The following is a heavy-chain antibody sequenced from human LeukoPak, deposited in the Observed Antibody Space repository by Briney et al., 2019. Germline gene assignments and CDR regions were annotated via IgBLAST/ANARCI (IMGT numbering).Heavy chain of an antibody. CDR2: ISAYNGNT. J-gene: IGHJ4*02. CDR1: GYTFTSYG. Sequence: HWASVKVSCKASGYTFTSYGISWVRQAPGQGLEWMGWISAYNGNTNYAQKLQGRVTMTTDTSTSTAYMELRSLRSDDTAVYYCARGQDPSPKYSSGWYDYWGQGTLVTVSS. D-gene: IGHD6-19*01. V-gene: IGHV1-18*01. CDR3: ARGQDPSPKYSSGWYDY.